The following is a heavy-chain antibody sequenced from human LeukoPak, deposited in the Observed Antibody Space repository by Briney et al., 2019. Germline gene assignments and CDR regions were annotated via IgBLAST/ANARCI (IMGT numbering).Heavy chain of an antibody. CDR3: ARDNPFKYDYVN. CDR1: GGSISSGGYY. V-gene: IGHV4-61*02. CDR2: IYTTGST. Sequence: SETLSLTCAVSGGSISSGGYYWSWIRQPAGKELEWIGRIYTTGSTNYSPSLKSRVTISADTSKNQFSLKLSSVTAADTAGYNCARDNPFKYDYVNWGQGTLVTVSS. J-gene: IGHJ4*02. D-gene: IGHD3-16*01.